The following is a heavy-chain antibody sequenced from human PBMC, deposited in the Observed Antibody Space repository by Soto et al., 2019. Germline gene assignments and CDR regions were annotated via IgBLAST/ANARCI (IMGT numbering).Heavy chain of an antibody. D-gene: IGHD2-15*01. J-gene: IGHJ5*02. V-gene: IGHV4-31*03. CDR1: GGSISSGDYY. CDR3: ARAPYCSGGSCYSVSWFDP. Sequence: QVQLQESGPGLVKPSQTLSLTCTISGGSISSGDYYWSWIRQHPGKGLEWIGNIYYSGSTYYNPSLKSRVTISVDTSKNQFSLKLSSVTAADTAVYYCARAPYCSGGSCYSVSWFDPWGQGTLVTVSS. CDR2: IYYSGST.